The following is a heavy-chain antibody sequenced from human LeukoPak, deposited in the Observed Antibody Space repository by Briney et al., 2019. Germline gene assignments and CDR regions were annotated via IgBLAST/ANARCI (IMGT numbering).Heavy chain of an antibody. CDR3: ARSTFSYYYDSSGYYHGPFDY. Sequence: PSETLSLTCTVSGGSISSSSYYWGWIRQPPGKGLEWIGSIYDSGSTYYNPSLKSRVTISVDTSKNQFSLKLSSVTAADTAVYYCARSTFSYYYDSSGYYHGPFDYWGQGTLVTVS. V-gene: IGHV4-39*01. CDR2: IYDSGST. D-gene: IGHD3-22*01. J-gene: IGHJ4*02. CDR1: GGSISSSSYY.